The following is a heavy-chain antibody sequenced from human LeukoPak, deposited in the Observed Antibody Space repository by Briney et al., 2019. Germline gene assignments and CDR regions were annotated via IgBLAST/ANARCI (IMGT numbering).Heavy chain of an antibody. J-gene: IGHJ4*02. CDR1: GGSISSRNW. V-gene: IGHV4-4*02. CDR3: ATYRQVLLPFES. CDR2: IYHSGST. D-gene: IGHD2-8*02. Sequence: SGTLSLTCAVSGGSISSRNWWSWVRQPPGKGLEWIGEIYHSGSTNYNPSLKTRVTISVDKSKNQFSLKLSSVTAADTAIYYCATYRQVLLPFESWGQGTLVTVSS.